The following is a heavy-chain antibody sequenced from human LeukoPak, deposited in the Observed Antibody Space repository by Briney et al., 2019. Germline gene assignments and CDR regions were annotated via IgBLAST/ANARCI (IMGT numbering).Heavy chain of an antibody. J-gene: IGHJ6*02. D-gene: IGHD2-15*01. V-gene: IGHV3-7*01. CDR3: ARAPGYCSGGSCYRYYYGMDV. CDR1: GFTFSSYW. Sequence: GGSLRLSCAASGFTFSSYWMSWVRQAPGKGLEWVANIKQDGSEKYYVDSVKGRFTISRDNAKNSLYLQMNSLSAEDTAVYYCARAPGYCSGGSCYRYYYGMDVWGQGTTVTVSS. CDR2: IKQDGSEK.